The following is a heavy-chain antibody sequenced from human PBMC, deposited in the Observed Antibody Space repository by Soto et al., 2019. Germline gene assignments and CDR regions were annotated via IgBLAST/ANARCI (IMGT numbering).Heavy chain of an antibody. V-gene: IGHV3-30*18. J-gene: IGHJ6*02. CDR3: AKDRGSIFRGARGGMYV. CDR1: GFTFNSYG. CDR2: ISYDGSNE. D-gene: IGHD3-10*01. Sequence: QVQLVESGGGVDQPGRSLRLSCAASGFTFNSYGMHWVSQDPGKGLEWVAVISYDGSNEYYADSLKGRFTISRDNSKNTLYLQMNSLRTDDTAVYYCAKDRGSIFRGARGGMYVWGQGTTVTVS.